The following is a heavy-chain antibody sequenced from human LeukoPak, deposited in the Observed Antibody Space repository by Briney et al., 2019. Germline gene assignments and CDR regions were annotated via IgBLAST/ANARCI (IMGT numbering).Heavy chain of an antibody. D-gene: IGHD6-13*01. CDR1: GFTFSSYS. CDR2: ISSSSNYI. V-gene: IGHV3-21*01. Sequence: PGGSLRLSCAASGFTFSSYSMTWVRQAPGKGLEWVSSISSSSNYIYYADSVKGRFTISRDNAKNSLYLQMNSLRAEDTAVYYCTRGGGRYTSSWYFDFWGQGTLVTVSS. J-gene: IGHJ4*02. CDR3: TRGGGRYTSSWYFDF.